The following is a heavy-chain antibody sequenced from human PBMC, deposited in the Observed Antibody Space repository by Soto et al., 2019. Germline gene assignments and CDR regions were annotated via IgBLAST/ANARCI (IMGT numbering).Heavy chain of an antibody. D-gene: IGHD5-18*01. CDR1: GFTFSSYE. V-gene: IGHV3-48*03. CDR2: ISSSGSTI. CDR3: ARGAIRGYSYGHSDY. Sequence: PGGSLRLSCAASGFTFSSYEMNWVRQAPGKGLEWVSYISSSGSTIYYADSVKGRFTISRDNAKNSLYLQMNSLRAEDTAVYYCARGAIRGYSYGHSDYWGQGTLVTVSS. J-gene: IGHJ4*02.